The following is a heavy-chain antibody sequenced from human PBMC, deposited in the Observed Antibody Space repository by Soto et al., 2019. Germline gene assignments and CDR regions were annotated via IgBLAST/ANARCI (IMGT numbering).Heavy chain of an antibody. D-gene: IGHD2-2*01. CDR3: TRGPRCINTSCSNDYYHFGVDV. CDR1: GGSISGSY. Sequence: KPPESLIITFADNGGSISGSYWCWTRFPPEQELDSIAEINHRGRTNLNPSLKSRVSTSVDTSKNHLSLRLSSVTAADTAVYYCTRGPRCINTSCSNDYYHFGVDVWGQGTTVTVSS. CDR2: INHRGRT. J-gene: IGHJ6*02. V-gene: IGHV4-34*01.